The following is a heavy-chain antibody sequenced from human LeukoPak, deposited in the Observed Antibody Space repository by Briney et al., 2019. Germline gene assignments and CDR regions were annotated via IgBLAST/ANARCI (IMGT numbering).Heavy chain of an antibody. CDR2: ISYNGLNT. J-gene: IGHJ4*02. Sequence: GGSLRLSCAASGFTFSDSAMDWVRQAPGKGLEWVSLISYNGLNTYYADSVKGRSTVSRDNSRNVMYLHMNSLRAEDTALYYCAKDIPASVWGKGTLVTVSS. CDR3: AKDIPASV. D-gene: IGHD6-13*01. V-gene: IGHV3-23*01. CDR1: GFTFSDSA.